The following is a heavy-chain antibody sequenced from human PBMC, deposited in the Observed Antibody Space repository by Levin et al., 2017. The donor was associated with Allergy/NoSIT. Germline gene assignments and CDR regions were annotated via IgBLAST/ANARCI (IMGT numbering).Heavy chain of an antibody. V-gene: IGHV3-9*01. Sequence: SCAASGFTFDDYAMHWVRQAPGKGLEWVSGISWNSGSIGYADSVKGRFTISRDNAKNSLYLQMNSLRAEDTALYYCAKDKYSSGWYYFDYWGQGTLVTVSS. J-gene: IGHJ4*02. CDR1: GFTFDDYA. CDR2: ISWNSGSI. D-gene: IGHD6-19*01. CDR3: AKDKYSSGWYYFDY.